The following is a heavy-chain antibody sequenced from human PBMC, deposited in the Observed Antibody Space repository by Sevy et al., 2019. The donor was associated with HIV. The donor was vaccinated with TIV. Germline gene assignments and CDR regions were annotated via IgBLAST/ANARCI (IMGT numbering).Heavy chain of an antibody. Sequence: GGSLRLSCAASGFTFSSYWMSWVRQAPGKGLEWVANIKQDGSEKYYVDPGKGRFTFSRDNAKNSLHLQMNSLRAEETAVYYCARAGTAAAGPTFDYWGQGTLVTVSS. V-gene: IGHV3-7*03. CDR3: ARAGTAAAGPTFDY. D-gene: IGHD6-13*01. CDR2: IKQDGSEK. CDR1: GFTFSSYW. J-gene: IGHJ4*02.